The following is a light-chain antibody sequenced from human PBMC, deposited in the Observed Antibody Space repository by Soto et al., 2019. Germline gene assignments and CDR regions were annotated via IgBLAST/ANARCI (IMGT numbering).Light chain of an antibody. CDR1: SGHSTYI. V-gene: IGLV4-60*03. Sequence: QSVLTQSSSASASLGSSVKLTCTLSSGHSTYIISWHQHQPGSAPRYLMKLEGSGNYNKGRGVTDRFSGSSSGAYRYLIISNCQSEAEAEYHCETWYSNSLIFGGGTKLTVL. CDR2: LEGSGNY. J-gene: IGLJ2*01. CDR3: ETWYSNSLI.